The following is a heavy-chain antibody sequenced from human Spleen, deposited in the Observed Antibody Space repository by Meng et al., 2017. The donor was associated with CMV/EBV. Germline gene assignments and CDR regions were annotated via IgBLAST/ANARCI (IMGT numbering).Heavy chain of an antibody. CDR3: ARDKGLGYDFWSGPTNNWFDP. CDR1: GFNFSSYG. J-gene: IGHJ5*02. CDR2: IRFDENNK. Sequence: GESLKISCAASGFNFSSYGMHWVRQAPGKGLEWVAFIRFDENNKYYADSVKGRFTISRDNSKNTLYLQMNSLRAEDTAVHYCARDKGLGYDFWSGPTNNWFDPWGQGTLVTVSS. D-gene: IGHD3-3*01. V-gene: IGHV3-30*02.